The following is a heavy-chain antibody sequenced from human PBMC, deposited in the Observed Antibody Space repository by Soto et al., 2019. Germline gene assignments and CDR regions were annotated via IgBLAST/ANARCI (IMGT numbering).Heavy chain of an antibody. J-gene: IGHJ4*02. V-gene: IGHV1-8*01. CDR3: ATQVRPEYSSD. CDR1: GYTFTSYD. CDR2: INPTSEYT. D-gene: IGHD2-15*01. Sequence: GASVKVSCKASGYTFTSYDINWVRQAPGQGLEWVGWINPTSEYTAHAQKFQGRVTLTREISTATAYMELSSLTSEDTAVYFCATQVRPEYSSDWGPGTQVTVSS.